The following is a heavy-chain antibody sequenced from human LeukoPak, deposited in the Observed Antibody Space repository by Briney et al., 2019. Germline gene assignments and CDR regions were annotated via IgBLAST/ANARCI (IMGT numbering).Heavy chain of an antibody. J-gene: IGHJ4*02. Sequence: GGSLRLSCAASGFTFSSYAMTWVRQAPGKGLEWASSISGSDGSTYYADSVKGRFTISRDNSKNTLYLQMNSLRAEDTAVYYCAYMRGLYYGIDYWGQGTLVTVSS. D-gene: IGHD3-10*01. CDR2: ISGSDGST. CDR3: AYMRGLYYGIDY. V-gene: IGHV3-23*01. CDR1: GFTFSSYA.